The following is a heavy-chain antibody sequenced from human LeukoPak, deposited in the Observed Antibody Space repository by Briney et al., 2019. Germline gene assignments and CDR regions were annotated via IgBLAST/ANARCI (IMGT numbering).Heavy chain of an antibody. D-gene: IGHD2-2*01. CDR3: AKPPWRCSSTTCYHFDY. Sequence: GGPLRLSCAASGFTFSSYTMTWVRQAPGKGLEWVSAINGGGGTTYYADSVKGRFTISGDNSKNTLSLQMNSLRAEDTAVYYCAKPPWRCSSTTCYHFDYWGQGTLVTVSS. V-gene: IGHV3-23*01. CDR1: GFTFSSYT. J-gene: IGHJ4*02. CDR2: INGGGGTT.